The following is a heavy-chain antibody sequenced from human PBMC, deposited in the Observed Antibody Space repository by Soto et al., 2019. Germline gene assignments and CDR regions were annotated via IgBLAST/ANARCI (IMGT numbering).Heavy chain of an antibody. CDR1: GSTVSSNY. Sequence: PGGSLRLSCAASGSTVSSNYMSWVRQAPGKGLEWASVIYSGGSTYYADSVKGRFTISRHNSKNTLYLQMNSLRAEDTAVYYCARDRVNWNDGVDYWGQGTLVTVSS. CDR2: IYSGGST. D-gene: IGHD1-20*01. CDR3: ARDRVNWNDGVDY. V-gene: IGHV3-53*04. J-gene: IGHJ4*02.